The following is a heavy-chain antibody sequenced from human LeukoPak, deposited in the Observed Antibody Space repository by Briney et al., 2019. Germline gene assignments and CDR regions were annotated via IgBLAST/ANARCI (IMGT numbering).Heavy chain of an antibody. Sequence: GGSLRLSCAASGFTFSSYGMHWVRQAPGKGLEWVAVIWYDGSNKYYADSVKGRFTISRDNSKNTLYLQMNSLRAEDTAVYYCAREGGTAMVSYYFDYWGQGTLVTVSS. J-gene: IGHJ4*02. CDR3: AREGGTAMVSYYFDY. CDR1: GFTFSSYG. CDR2: IWYDGSNK. V-gene: IGHV3-33*01. D-gene: IGHD5-18*01.